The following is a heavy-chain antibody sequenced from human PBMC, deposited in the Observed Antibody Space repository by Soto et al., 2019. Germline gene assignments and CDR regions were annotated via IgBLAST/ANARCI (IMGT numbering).Heavy chain of an antibody. CDR3: ARGPPFCR. Sequence: SETLSLTCAVSGGSISSCGYSWSWIRQPPGKGLEWIGYIYHSGSTYYNPSLKSRVTISVDRSKNQFSLKLSSVTAADTAVYYCARGPPFCRWGQGTLVTVSS. D-gene: IGHD3-3*01. CDR1: GGSISSCGYS. CDR2: IYHSGST. V-gene: IGHV4-30-2*01. J-gene: IGHJ4*02.